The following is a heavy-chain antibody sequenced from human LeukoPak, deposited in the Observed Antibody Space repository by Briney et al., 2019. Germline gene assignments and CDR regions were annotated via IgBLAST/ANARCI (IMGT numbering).Heavy chain of an antibody. D-gene: IGHD5/OR15-5a*01. V-gene: IGHV4-59*08. CDR3: ARASTALHDAFDI. Sequence: SETLSPTCTVSGGSISSYYWSWIRQPPGKGLEWIGYIYYSGSTNYNPSLKSRVTISVDTSKNQFSLKLSSVTAADTAVYYCARASTALHDAFDIWGQGTMVTVSS. CDR2: IYYSGST. CDR1: GGSISSYY. J-gene: IGHJ3*02.